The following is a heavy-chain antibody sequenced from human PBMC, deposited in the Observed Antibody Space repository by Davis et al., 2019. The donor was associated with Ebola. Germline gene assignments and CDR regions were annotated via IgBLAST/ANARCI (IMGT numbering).Heavy chain of an antibody. CDR3: VRGSDAYNPGY. D-gene: IGHD5-24*01. V-gene: IGHV4-59*02. CDR1: GGSVGSDY. J-gene: IGHJ4*02. Sequence: SETLSLTCSVSGGSVGSDYWSWIRQSPGKGLEWIAFISNGGRTIYNPSLRGRVTISIDTSKNQFSLELTSVTAADTAFYCCVRGSDAYNPGYWGQGTLVTVSS. CDR2: ISNGGRT.